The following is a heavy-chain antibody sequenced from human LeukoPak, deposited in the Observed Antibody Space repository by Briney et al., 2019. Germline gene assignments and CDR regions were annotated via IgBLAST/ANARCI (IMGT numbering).Heavy chain of an antibody. D-gene: IGHD2-8*02. V-gene: IGHV1-46*01. CDR2: INPTGGST. CDR1: GYTFTSHG. J-gene: IGHJ4*02. CDR3: ARDHSTGGN. Sequence: WASVKVSCKASGYTFTSHGFGWVRQAPGQGLEWMGIINPTGGSTSYAQKFQGRVTMTTDTSTSTVYMELSSLRSEDTAVYYCARDHSTGGNWGQGTLVTVSS.